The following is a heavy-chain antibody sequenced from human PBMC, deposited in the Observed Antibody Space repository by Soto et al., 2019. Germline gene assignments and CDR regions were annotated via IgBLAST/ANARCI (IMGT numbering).Heavy chain of an antibody. CDR1: GYTFTSYG. CDR3: ARNHDYGGNSHYYYYYGMDV. J-gene: IGHJ6*02. CDR2: ISAYNGNT. V-gene: IGHV1-18*01. D-gene: IGHD4-17*01. Sequence: QVQLVQSGAEVKKPGASVKVSCKASGYTFTSYGISWVRQAPGQGLAWMGWISAYNGNTNYAQKRQGRVTMTTDTATSTAYMELRSLRSDDTAVYYCARNHDYGGNSHYYYYYGMDVWGQGTTVTVSS.